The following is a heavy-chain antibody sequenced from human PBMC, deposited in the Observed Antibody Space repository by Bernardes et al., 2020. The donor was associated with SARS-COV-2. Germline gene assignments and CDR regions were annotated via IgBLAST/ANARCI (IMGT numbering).Heavy chain of an antibody. D-gene: IGHD2-15*01. CDR2: INHSGST. CDR3: ARGQQVVVAATTYYYYYGMDV. J-gene: IGHJ6*02. CDR1: GGSFSGYY. V-gene: IGHV4-34*01. Sequence: SEHLSVTCAVYGGSFSGYYWSWIRQPPGKGLEWIGEINHSGSTNYNPSLKSRVTISVDTSKNQFSLKLSSVTAADTAVYYCARGQQVVVAATTYYYYYGMDVWGQGTTVTVSS.